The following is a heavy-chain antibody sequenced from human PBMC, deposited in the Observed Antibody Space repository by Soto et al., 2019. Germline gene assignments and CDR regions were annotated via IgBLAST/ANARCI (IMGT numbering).Heavy chain of an antibody. CDR3: TIVRVADSALDH. CDR2: MSYDGSDT. CDR1: GVIFSNNG. Sequence: GGSLNLSCVGSGVIFSNNGMHWFRQTPGKGLEWVAFMSYDGSDTFYADSVKGRFTISRDNSKNTLFLHMSNLRAEDTAMYYCTIVRVADSALDHWGQGTLVTVSS. D-gene: IGHD3-10*02. V-gene: IGHV3-30*02. J-gene: IGHJ4*02.